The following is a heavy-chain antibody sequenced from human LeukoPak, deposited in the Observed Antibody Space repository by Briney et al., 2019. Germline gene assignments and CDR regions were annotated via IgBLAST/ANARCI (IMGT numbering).Heavy chain of an antibody. Sequence: GGSLRLSCVASGFTFSTYAMSWVRQAPGKGLEWVSAVSGGGGDRYHANSVKGRFTISRDNAKNTLYLQVNSLRAEDTAVYFCARDPVVNSGYDWDHWGQGTLVTVSS. V-gene: IGHV3-23*01. CDR3: ARDPVVNSGYDWDH. J-gene: IGHJ4*02. CDR2: VSGGGGDR. CDR1: GFTFSTYA. D-gene: IGHD5-12*01.